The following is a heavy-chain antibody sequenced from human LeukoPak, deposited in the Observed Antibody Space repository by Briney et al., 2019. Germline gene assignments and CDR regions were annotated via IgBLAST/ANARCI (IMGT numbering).Heavy chain of an antibody. V-gene: IGHV4-39*01. CDR3: ARHAYSSGWYKLGPNDAFDI. D-gene: IGHD6-19*01. CDR2: IYYSGST. Sequence: SQTLSLTCTVSGGSISSSSYYWGWIRQPQGKGLEWIGSIYYSGSTYYNPSLKSRVTISVDTSKNQFSLKLSSVTAADTAVYYCARHAYSSGWYKLGPNDAFDIWGQGTMVTVSS. CDR1: GGSISSSSYY. J-gene: IGHJ3*02.